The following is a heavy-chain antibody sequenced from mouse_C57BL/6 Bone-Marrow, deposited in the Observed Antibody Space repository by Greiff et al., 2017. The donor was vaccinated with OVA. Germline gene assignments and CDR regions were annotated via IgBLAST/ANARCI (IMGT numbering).Heavy chain of an antibody. CDR3: ARDPSTAYYFDY. CDR1: GYTFTSYW. V-gene: IGHV1-55*01. CDR2: IYPGSGST. Sequence: VQLQQPGAELVKPGASVKMSCKASGYTFTSYWITWVKQRPGQGLEWIGDIYPGSGSTNYNEKFKSKATLTVDTSSSTAYMQRSSLTSEDSAVYYCARDPSTAYYFDYWGQGTTLTVSS. D-gene: IGHD1-2*01. J-gene: IGHJ2*01.